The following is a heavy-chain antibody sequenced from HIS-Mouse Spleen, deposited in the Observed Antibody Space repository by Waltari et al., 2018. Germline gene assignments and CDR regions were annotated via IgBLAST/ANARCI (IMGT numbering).Heavy chain of an antibody. CDR3: AKDKHHAFDY. CDR1: GFTFRSYG. V-gene: IGHV3-30*18. J-gene: IGHJ4*02. CDR2: ISYDGSNK. Sequence: QVQLVESGGGVVQPGRSMRLYGAASGFTFRSYGMHWVRQAPGKGLEWLAVISYDGSNKYYADSVKGRFTISRDNSKNTLYLQMNSLRAEDTAVYYCAKDKHHAFDYWGQGTLVTVSS.